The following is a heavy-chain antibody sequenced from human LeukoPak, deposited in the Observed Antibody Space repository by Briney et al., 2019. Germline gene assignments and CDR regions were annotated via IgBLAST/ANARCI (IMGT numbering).Heavy chain of an antibody. J-gene: IGHJ4*02. D-gene: IGHD3-9*01. CDR2: INPNTGAT. V-gene: IGHV1-2*02. CDR1: GYTFTVHY. CDR3: ARDDILNGYSDY. Sequence: ASVKVSCKASGYTFTVHYFHWVRQAPGQGLEWMGWINPNTGATNYAQQFQGRVTMTRDTSISTVYMDLSRLTSDDTAVYFCARDDILNGYSDYWGQGTLVTVSS.